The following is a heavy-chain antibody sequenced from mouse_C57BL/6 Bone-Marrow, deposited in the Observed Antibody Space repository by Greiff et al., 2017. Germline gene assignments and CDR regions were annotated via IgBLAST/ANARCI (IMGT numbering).Heavy chain of an antibody. Sequence: EVMLVESGGGLVQSGRSLRLSCATSGFTFSDFYMEWVRQAPGKGLEWIAASRNKANDYTSEYSASVKGRFIVSRDTSQSILYLQMNALRAEDTAIYYCARGAPYYAMDYWGQGTSVTVSS. J-gene: IGHJ4*01. CDR2: SRNKANDYTS. CDR3: ARGAPYYAMDY. V-gene: IGHV7-1*01. CDR1: GFTFSDFY.